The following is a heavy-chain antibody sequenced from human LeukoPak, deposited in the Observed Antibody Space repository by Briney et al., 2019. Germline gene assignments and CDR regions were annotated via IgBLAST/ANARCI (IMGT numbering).Heavy chain of an antibody. J-gene: IGHJ4*02. CDR1: GDSISSHY. CDR2: IYYSGGT. CDR3: ARRSGVLDSRDYRYHFHF. D-gene: IGHD3-22*01. V-gene: IGHV4-59*11. Sequence: SETLSLTCIVSGDSISSHYWSWIRQPPGKGLEYIGYIYYSGGTDYNPSLKSRVTISLDTSKNQFSLNLTSVTAADTAVYYCARRSGVLDSRDYRYHFHFWGQGTLVTVSS.